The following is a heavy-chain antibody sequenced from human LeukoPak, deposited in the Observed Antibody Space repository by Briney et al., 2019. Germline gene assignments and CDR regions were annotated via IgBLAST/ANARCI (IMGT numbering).Heavy chain of an antibody. V-gene: IGHV3-48*03. CDR2: ISRTGNSI. D-gene: IGHD6-13*01. J-gene: IGHJ4*02. CDR3: ARGPYSSNWYVDY. CDR1: GFTLTSYE. Sequence: GGSLRLSCAASGFTLTSYEMNWVRLAPGKGLEWISYISRTGNSIYYADSVKGRFTGSRDRAKNSLYLQMNSLRAEDTAVYYCARGPYSSNWYVDYWGQGTLVTVA.